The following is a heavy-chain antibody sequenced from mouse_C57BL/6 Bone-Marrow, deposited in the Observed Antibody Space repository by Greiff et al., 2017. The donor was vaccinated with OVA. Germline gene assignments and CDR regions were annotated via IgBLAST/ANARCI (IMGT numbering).Heavy chain of an antibody. V-gene: IGHV5-9-1*02. J-gene: IGHJ4*01. Sequence: EVMLVESGAGLVKPGGSLKLSCAASGFTFSSYAMSWVRQTPEKRLEWVAYISSGGDYIYYADTVKGRLTISRDNARNTLYLQMSSLKSEDTAMYYCTRLLDAMDYWGQGTSVTVSS. CDR1: GFTFSSYA. D-gene: IGHD2-1*01. CDR3: TRLLDAMDY. CDR2: ISSGGDYI.